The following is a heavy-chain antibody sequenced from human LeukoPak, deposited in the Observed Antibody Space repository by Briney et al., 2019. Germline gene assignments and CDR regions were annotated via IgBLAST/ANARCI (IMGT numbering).Heavy chain of an antibody. CDR3: AKEMGYCTGGSCYRRFDS. J-gene: IGHJ5*01. CDR1: GFTFSIYS. D-gene: IGHD2-15*01. V-gene: IGHV3-48*01. Sequence: PGGSLRLSCAASGFTFSIYSMSWVRQAPGKGLEWLSYISTSSTTIYYADSVKGRFTISRDDARNSLSLQMNSLRTDDTAVYYCAKEMGYCTGGSCYRRFDSWGQGTLVTVSS. CDR2: ISTSSTTI.